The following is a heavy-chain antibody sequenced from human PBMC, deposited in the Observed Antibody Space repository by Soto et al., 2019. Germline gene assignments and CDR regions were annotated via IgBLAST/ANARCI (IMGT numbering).Heavy chain of an antibody. J-gene: IGHJ6*02. CDR1: GYKFISHS. D-gene: IGHD2-21*01. CDR3: ARGAFCGGAPGCRDMDV. V-gene: IGHV1-18*01. CDR2: ISAYNGNT. Sequence: QIQLVQSGGEVKKPGASVKVSCKSSGYKFISHSITWVRQAPGQGLEWMGRISAYNGNTNYAQKLQGRVTMTTDTSTNTAYMELRSLSSDDTSVYYCARGAFCGGAPGCRDMDVWGQWTTVTVSS.